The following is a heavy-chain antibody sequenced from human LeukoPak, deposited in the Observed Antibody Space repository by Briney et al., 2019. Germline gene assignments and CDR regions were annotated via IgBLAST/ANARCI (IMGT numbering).Heavy chain of an antibody. V-gene: IGHV3-7*03. Sequence: GGSLRLSCAASGFTFSSFWMNWVRQAPGKGLQWVANIKQDGNEKYYVDSVKGRFTISRDNSKNTLYLQMNSLRAEDTAVYYCARDGRKRMTIILEPKRPYYWDFWGQGTLVTVSS. D-gene: IGHD3-10*01. CDR1: GFTFSSFW. CDR2: IKQDGNEK. J-gene: IGHJ4*02. CDR3: ARDGRKRMTIILEPKRPYYWDF.